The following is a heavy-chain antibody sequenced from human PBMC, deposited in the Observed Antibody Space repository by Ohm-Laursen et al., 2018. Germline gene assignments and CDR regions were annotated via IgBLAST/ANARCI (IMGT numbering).Heavy chain of an antibody. CDR3: AKAYFPDSRGFYNWYFDL. D-gene: IGHD3-22*01. J-gene: IGHJ2*01. Sequence: SLRLSCTASGFTFSSYGMHWVRQAPGKGLEWVAVISYDGSNKYYADSVKGRFTISRDNSKNMLYLQMNSLRAEDTAVYYCAKAYFPDSRGFYNWYFDLWGRGTLVTVSS. V-gene: IGHV3-30*18. CDR1: GFTFSSYG. CDR2: ISYDGSNK.